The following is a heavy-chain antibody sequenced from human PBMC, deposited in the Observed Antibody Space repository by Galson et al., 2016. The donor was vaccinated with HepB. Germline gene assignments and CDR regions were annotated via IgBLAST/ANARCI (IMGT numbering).Heavy chain of an antibody. Sequence: SLRLSCAASGFTINTYSMKWVRQAPGKGLEWVSSISNSYSYIYYADSVKGRFTISRDNAKNSLYLQMNSLRAEDTAVYYCARLGPIAAADYRGQGTLVTVSS. J-gene: IGHJ4*01. D-gene: IGHD6-13*01. CDR1: GFTINTYS. CDR2: ISNSYSYI. V-gene: IGHV3-21*01. CDR3: ARLGPIAAADY.